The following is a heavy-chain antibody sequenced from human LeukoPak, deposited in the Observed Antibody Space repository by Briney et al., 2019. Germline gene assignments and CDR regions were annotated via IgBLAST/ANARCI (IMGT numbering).Heavy chain of an antibody. D-gene: IGHD2-2*01. Sequence: VKVSCKASGYTFNNYGVTWVRQATGQGLEWMGWMNPNSGNTGYAQKFQGRVTMTRNTSISTAYMELSSLRSEDTAVYYCARGWGGYCSSTSCYYAFDIWGQGTMVTVSS. CDR2: MNPNSGNT. CDR1: GYTFNNYG. CDR3: ARGWGGYCSSTSCYYAFDI. V-gene: IGHV1-8*01. J-gene: IGHJ3*02.